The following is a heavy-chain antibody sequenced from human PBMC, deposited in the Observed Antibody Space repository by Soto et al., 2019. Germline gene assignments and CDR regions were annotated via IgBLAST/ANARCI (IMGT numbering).Heavy chain of an antibody. J-gene: IGHJ4*02. V-gene: IGHV3-30*03. Sequence: GGSLRLSCAASGFTFSSYGMHWVRQAPGKGLEWVAVISYDGSNKYYADSLKGRFTISRDNAKNSLYLQMNSLRAEDTAVYYCARAYCSSTSCHDYWGQGTLVTVSS. CDR1: GFTFSSYG. CDR3: ARAYCSSTSCHDY. CDR2: ISYDGSNK. D-gene: IGHD2-2*01.